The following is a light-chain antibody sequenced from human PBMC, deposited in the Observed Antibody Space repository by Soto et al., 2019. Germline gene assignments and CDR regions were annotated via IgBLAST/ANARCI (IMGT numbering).Light chain of an antibody. J-gene: IGLJ2*01. CDR3: SSYAGSNNVI. V-gene: IGLV2-8*01. CDR1: SSDVGGYKY. CDR2: EVT. Sequence: QSALTQPPSASGSTGQSVTISCTGTSSDVGGYKYVSWYQQHPGKAPKLMIYEVTKRPSGVPDRLSGSKSGNTASLTVSGLQAEDEADYFCSSYAGSNNVIFGGGTKVTVL.